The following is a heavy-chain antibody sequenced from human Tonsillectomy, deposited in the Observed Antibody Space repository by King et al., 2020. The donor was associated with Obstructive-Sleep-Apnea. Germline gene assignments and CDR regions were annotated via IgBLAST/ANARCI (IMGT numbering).Heavy chain of an antibody. CDR2: ISGSGGTT. D-gene: IGHD1-1*01. CDR3: AKERSWNEDFDY. CDR1: GFTFTNYG. Sequence: VQLVESGGGLVQPGGSLRLSCEASGFTFTNYGMTWVRQPPGKGLDWVSGISGSGGTTYYADPVKGRFTISRDNSKNTLYLQMNSLRAEDTAVYYCAKERSWNEDFDYWGQGTPVTVSS. J-gene: IGHJ4*02. V-gene: IGHV3-23*04.